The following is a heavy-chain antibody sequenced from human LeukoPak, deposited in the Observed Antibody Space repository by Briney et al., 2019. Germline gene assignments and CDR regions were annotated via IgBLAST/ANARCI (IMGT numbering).Heavy chain of an antibody. D-gene: IGHD3-22*01. Sequence: ASVKVSCKASGYTFTSYYMHWVRQAPGQGLEWMGIINPSGGSTSYAQKFQGRVTMTRDTSTSTVYMELSSLRSEDTAVYYCARGSRSNYYDSSGYYPDYWGQGTLVTVSS. CDR3: ARGSRSNYYDSSGYYPDY. V-gene: IGHV1-46*01. CDR1: GYTFTSYY. J-gene: IGHJ4*02. CDR2: INPSGGST.